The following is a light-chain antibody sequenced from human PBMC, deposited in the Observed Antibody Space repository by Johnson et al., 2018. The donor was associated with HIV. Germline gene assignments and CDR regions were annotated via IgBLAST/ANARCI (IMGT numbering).Light chain of an antibody. Sequence: QSVLTQPPSVSAAPGQKVTISCSGSSSNIGNNYVSWYQQLPGTAPKLLIYVNNKRPSGIPDRFSGSKSGTSATLGITGLQAGDEADYYCGTWHSALSGGGVFGTGTRVTVL. J-gene: IGLJ1*01. CDR3: GTWHSALSGGGV. CDR2: VNN. V-gene: IGLV1-51*02. CDR1: SSNIGNNY.